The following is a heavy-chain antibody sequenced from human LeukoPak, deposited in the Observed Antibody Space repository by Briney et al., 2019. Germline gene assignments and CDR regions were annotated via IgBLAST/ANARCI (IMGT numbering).Heavy chain of an antibody. CDR3: ARGLLQNYYYYYMDV. V-gene: IGHV1-46*01. J-gene: IGHJ6*03. CDR2: IKPEGGTT. D-gene: IGHD2-15*01. Sequence: ASVKVSCKTSGYTFTTYYVHWVRQAPGQGLDWMGVIKPEGGTTIYAQKFQGRVTITRNTSISTAYMELSSLRSEDTAVYYCARGLLQNYYYYYMDVWGKGTTVTVSS. CDR1: GYTFTTYY.